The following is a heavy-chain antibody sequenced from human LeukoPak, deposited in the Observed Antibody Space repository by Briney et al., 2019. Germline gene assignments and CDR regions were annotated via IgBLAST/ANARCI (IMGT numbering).Heavy chain of an antibody. Sequence: PGGSLRLSCAASGFTFSSYSMNWVRQAPGKGLEWVSYISSSSSTIYYADSVKGRFTISRDNAKNSLYLQMNSLRAEDTAVYYCARDRGDDVLDYWGQGTLVTVSS. CDR2: ISSSSSTI. CDR3: ARDRGDDVLDY. D-gene: IGHD3-10*01. J-gene: IGHJ4*02. V-gene: IGHV3-48*01. CDR1: GFTFSSYS.